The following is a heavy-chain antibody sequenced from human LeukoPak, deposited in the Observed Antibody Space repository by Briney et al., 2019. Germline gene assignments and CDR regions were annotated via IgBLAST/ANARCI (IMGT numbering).Heavy chain of an antibody. CDR2: ISAYNGNT. V-gene: IGHV1-18*01. CDR1: GYTFTSYG. Sequence: ASVNISCKVSGYTFTSYGISWVRQAPGQPLEWMGWISAYNGNTNYAQKLQGRVTMTTDTSTSTAYMELRSLRSDDTAVYYCARDRSGNQRIDYWGQGTLVTVSS. D-gene: IGHD3-10*01. CDR3: ARDRSGNQRIDY. J-gene: IGHJ4*02.